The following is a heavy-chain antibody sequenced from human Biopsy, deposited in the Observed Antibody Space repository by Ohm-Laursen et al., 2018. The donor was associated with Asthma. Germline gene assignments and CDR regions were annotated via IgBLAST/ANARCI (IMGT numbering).Heavy chain of an antibody. CDR3: ARTHERWTSIQDDALDI. CDR1: GFSGLTFRDFG. J-gene: IGHJ3*02. Sequence: SLRLSCSASGFSGLTFRDFGMHWVRQAPGKGLEWVAATTFDGGTQYYTDSVKGRFTISRDNSRNTLYLQMNSLRVEDTAIYYCARTHERWTSIQDDALDIWGQGTMVIVSS. CDR2: TTFDGGTQ. D-gene: IGHD4-23*01. V-gene: IGHV3-30*03.